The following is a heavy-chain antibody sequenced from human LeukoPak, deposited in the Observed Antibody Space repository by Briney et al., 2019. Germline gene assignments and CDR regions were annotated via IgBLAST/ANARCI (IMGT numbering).Heavy chain of an antibody. CDR2: ISYDGSNK. V-gene: IGHV3-30*03. CDR3: AIYYDSSGYETMNAFDI. Sequence: GGSLRLSCAASGFTFSSYGMHWVRQAPGKGLEWVAVISYDGSNKYYADSVKGRFTISRDNSKNTLYLQMNSLRAGDTAVYYCAIYYDSSGYETMNAFDIWGQGTMVTVSS. CDR1: GFTFSSYG. J-gene: IGHJ3*02. D-gene: IGHD3-22*01.